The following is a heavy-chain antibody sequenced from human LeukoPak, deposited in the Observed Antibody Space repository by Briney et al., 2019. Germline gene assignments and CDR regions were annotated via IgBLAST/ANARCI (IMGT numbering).Heavy chain of an antibody. D-gene: IGHD6-13*01. V-gene: IGHV1-2*02. Sequence: ASVKVSCKASGYTFTGYYMHWVRQAPGQGPEWMGWINPNSGGTNYAQKFQGRVTMTRDTSISTAYMELRSLRSDDTAVYYCARDLPGQQLVSDFWGQGTLVTVSS. CDR3: ARDLPGQQLVSDF. J-gene: IGHJ4*02. CDR1: GYTFTGYY. CDR2: INPNSGGT.